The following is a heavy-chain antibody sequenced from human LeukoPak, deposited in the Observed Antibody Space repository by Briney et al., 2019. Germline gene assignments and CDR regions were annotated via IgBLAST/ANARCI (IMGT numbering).Heavy chain of an antibody. J-gene: IGHJ6*03. CDR1: GYTFTSYG. Sequence: ASVKVSCKASGYTFTSYGISWVRQAPGQGLEWMGWISAYNGNTNYAQKLQGRVTMTTDTSTSTAYMELRSLRSDDTAVYYCARDRVYSSGWGAYYYYYYMDVWGKGTTVTVSS. CDR3: ARDRVYSSGWGAYYYYYYMDV. CDR2: ISAYNGNT. V-gene: IGHV1-18*01. D-gene: IGHD6-19*01.